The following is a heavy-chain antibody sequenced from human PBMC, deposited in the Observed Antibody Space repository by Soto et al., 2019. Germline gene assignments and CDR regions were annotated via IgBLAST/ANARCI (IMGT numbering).Heavy chain of an antibody. V-gene: IGHV3-23*05. J-gene: IGHJ3*02. CDR1: GFTFSSAA. CDR2: ISTSGADT. Sequence: EVQLLESGGGLVQPGGSLRLSCAASGFTFSSAAMSWVRQVPGKAPEWVSTISTSGADTYYADSVRGRLTISRDNSKDTLYLQINSLRGEDAALYYCAKLLGWNFPDVFDIWGQGTVVTISS. CDR3: AKLLGWNFPDVFDI. D-gene: IGHD1-7*01.